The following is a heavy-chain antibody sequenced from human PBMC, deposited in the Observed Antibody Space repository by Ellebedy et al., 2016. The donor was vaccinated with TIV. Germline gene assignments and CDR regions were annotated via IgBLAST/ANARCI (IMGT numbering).Heavy chain of an antibody. CDR1: GFTFSSYS. CDR3: ARDPQTGMVFYYSMDV. J-gene: IGHJ6*03. V-gene: IGHV3-48*02. D-gene: IGHD1-1*01. CDR2: ISSSSSTI. Sequence: GESLKISXAASGFTFSSYSMNWVRQAPGKGLEWVSFISSSSSTIYYTDSVKGRFTISRDNAKNSLYLQMNSLRDEDTAVYYCARDPQTGMVFYYSMDVWGKGTTVTVSS.